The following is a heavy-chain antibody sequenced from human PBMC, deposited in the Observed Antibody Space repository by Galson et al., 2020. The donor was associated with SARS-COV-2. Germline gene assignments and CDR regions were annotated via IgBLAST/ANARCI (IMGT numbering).Heavy chain of an antibody. CDR3: ARIDSSGCRGNY. V-gene: IGHV2-70*11. D-gene: IGHD6-19*01. CDR2: IDWDDDA. Sequence: ESGPTLVKPTQTLTLTCTFSRFSLPPSGMYVNWIRQPPVKALEWLARIDWDDDAYYNTSLQTRLTISKDTSKNQVVLTMTNLDPVDTATYYCARIDSSGCRGNYWGQGTRVTVSS. J-gene: IGHJ4*02. CDR1: RFSLPPSGMY.